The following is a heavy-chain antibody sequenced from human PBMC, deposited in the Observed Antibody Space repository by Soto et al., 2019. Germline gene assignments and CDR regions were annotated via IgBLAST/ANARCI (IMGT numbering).Heavy chain of an antibody. D-gene: IGHD3-10*01. CDR2: VFSNGNT. CDR3: ARLYYISGRPLMDV. V-gene: IGHV4-59*01. CDR1: GGSIRSYY. J-gene: IGHJ6*02. Sequence: QVQLQESGPGLVKPSETLSLTCAVSGGSIRSYYWSWIRQPPGKGLEWIGYVFSNGNTRYNPSLNSRVTISPDTSKNQLSLKVRSVNAADTALYYCARLYYISGRPLMDVWGPGTTVTVSS.